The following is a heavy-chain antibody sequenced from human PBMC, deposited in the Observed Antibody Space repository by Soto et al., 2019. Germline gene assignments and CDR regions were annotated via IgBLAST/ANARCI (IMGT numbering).Heavy chain of an antibody. Sequence: QVQLVESGGGVVQPGESLRLSCAASGFGVSNYGMHWVRQAPGKGLEWVAVIWKDENNKYYRDSVKGRFTISRDKSKNTVELQMSSLRGEDTAVYYCARGEACTDEAFDIWGQGTMVTVSS. V-gene: IGHV3-33*01. CDR1: GFGVSNYG. CDR2: IWKDENNK. J-gene: IGHJ3*02. D-gene: IGHD2-8*01. CDR3: ARGEACTDEAFDI.